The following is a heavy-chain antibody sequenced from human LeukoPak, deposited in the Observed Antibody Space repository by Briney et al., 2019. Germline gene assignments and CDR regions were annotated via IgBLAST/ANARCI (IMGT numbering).Heavy chain of an antibody. CDR1: GGTFSSYA. D-gene: IGHD6-13*01. V-gene: IGHV1-2*04. CDR2: INPNSGGT. J-gene: IGHJ4*02. CDR3: AIVKVAAGNYYFDY. Sequence: GASVNVSCKASGGTFSSYAISWVRQAPGQGLEWMGWINPNSGGTNYAQKFQGWVTMTRDTSISTAYMELSRLRSDDTAVYYCAIVKVAAGNYYFDYWGQGTLVTVSS.